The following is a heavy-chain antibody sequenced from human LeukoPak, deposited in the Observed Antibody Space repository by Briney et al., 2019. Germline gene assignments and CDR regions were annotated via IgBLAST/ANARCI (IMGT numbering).Heavy chain of an antibody. CDR3: ARGDYYDSSGLFDY. CDR2: IDYSGST. Sequence: SETLSLTCSVSGGSISSSYYYWGWIRQPPGKGLEWIGTIDYSGSTYYNPSLKSRISMSVDTSKNQFSLKLNSVTAADTAVYYCARGDYYDSSGLFDYWGQGTLVTVSS. J-gene: IGHJ4*02. CDR1: GGSISSSYYY. D-gene: IGHD3-22*01. V-gene: IGHV4-39*07.